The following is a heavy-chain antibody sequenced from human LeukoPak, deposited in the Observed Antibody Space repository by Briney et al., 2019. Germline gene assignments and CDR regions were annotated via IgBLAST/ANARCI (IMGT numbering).Heavy chain of an antibody. D-gene: IGHD5-24*01. CDR1: GGSISSSSYY. CDR3: ARNIREMATITREPLGAFDI. J-gene: IGHJ3*02. V-gene: IGHV4-39*01. Sequence: PSETLSLTCTVSGGSISSSSYYWGWIRQPPGKGLEWVGSIYYSGSTYYNPSLKGRVTITVDTSKTQFSLKLSSVTAADTAVYYCARNIREMATITREPLGAFDIWGQGTMVTVSS. CDR2: IYYSGST.